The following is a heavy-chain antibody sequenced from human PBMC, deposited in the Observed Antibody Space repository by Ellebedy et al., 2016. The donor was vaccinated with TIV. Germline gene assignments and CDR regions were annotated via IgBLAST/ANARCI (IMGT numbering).Heavy chain of an antibody. V-gene: IGHV1-18*01. Sequence: ASVKVSCKASGYTFTSYGISWVRQAPGQGLEWMGWISAYNGNKKYAQKVQGRVTMTTDTSTSTAYMELRSLRSDDTAVYYCAREFSALWFGESLSGMDVWGQGTTVTVSS. CDR2: ISAYNGNK. J-gene: IGHJ6*02. D-gene: IGHD3-10*01. CDR3: AREFSALWFGESLSGMDV. CDR1: GYTFTSYG.